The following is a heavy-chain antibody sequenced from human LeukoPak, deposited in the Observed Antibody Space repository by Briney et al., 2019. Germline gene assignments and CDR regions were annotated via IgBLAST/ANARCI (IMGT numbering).Heavy chain of an antibody. V-gene: IGHV4-30-4*01. D-gene: IGHD3-22*01. CDR2: IYYSGST. CDR3: ARDSSGYSVFDY. Sequence: TLSVPCAVTGGSNIGGGCVGSGRRHRRGTDQYRIGYIYYSGSTYYNPSLKSRVTISVDTSKNQFSLRLSSVTAADTAVYYCARDSSGYSVFDYWGQGTLVTVSS. CDR1: GGSNIGGGCV. J-gene: IGHJ4*02.